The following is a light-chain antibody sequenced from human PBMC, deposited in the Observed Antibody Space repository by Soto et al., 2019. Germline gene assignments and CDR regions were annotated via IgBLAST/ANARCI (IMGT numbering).Light chain of an antibody. J-gene: IGLJ2*01. V-gene: IGLV2-14*03. CDR2: DVT. CDR3: SSYTTFRTPHVA. Sequence: QSVLTQPASVSGSLGLSITISCTGTSSDVGGYNYVSWYQQHPGQAPKLLIHDVTNRPSGISDRFSGSKSANTASLTISNLRPEDEAHYYCSSYTTFRTPHVAFGGGTKVTVL. CDR1: SSDVGGYNY.